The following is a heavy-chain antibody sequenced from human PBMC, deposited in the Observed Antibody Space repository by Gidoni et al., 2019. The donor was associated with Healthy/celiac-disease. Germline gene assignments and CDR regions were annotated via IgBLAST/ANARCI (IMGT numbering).Heavy chain of an antibody. J-gene: IGHJ6*02. D-gene: IGHD1-7*01. CDR2: ISWDGGST. CDR1: GFTFDDYT. V-gene: IGHV3-43*01. CDR3: AKDRGGSNYRYYYGMDV. Sequence: EVQLVESGGVVVQPGGSLRLSCAASGFTFDDYTMHWVRQAPGKGLEWVSLISWDGGSTYYADSVKGRFSISRDNSKNSLYLQMNSLRTEDTALYYCAKDRGGSNYRYYYGMDVWGQGTTVTVSS.